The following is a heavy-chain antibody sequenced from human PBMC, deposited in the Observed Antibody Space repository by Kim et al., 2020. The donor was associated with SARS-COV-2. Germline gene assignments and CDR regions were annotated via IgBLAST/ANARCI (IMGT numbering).Heavy chain of an antibody. CDR1: GGSFSGYY. J-gene: IGHJ4*02. V-gene: IGHV4-34*01. CDR3: ARGPNYYDSSGYYTNDY. Sequence: SETLSLTCAVYGGSFSGYYWSWIRQPPGKGLEWIGEINHSGSTNYNPSLKSRVTISVDTSKNQFSLKLSSVTAADTAVYYCARGPNYYDSSGYYTNDYWGQGTLVTVSS. CDR2: INHSGST. D-gene: IGHD3-22*01.